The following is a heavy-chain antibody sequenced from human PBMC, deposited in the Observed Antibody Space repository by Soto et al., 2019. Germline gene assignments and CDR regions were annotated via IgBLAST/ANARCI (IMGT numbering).Heavy chain of an antibody. CDR1: GFTVSSNY. Sequence: EVQLVESGGGLVQPGGSLRLSCAASGFTVSSNYMSWVRQAPGKGLEWVSVIYSGGSAYYADSVKGRFTISRDNSKNTLYLQMTSLRAEDTAVYYCARHGYSYGGGYFDYCGQGTLVTVSS. V-gene: IGHV3-66*04. CDR3: ARHGYSYGGGYFDY. D-gene: IGHD5-18*01. J-gene: IGHJ4*02. CDR2: IYSGGSA.